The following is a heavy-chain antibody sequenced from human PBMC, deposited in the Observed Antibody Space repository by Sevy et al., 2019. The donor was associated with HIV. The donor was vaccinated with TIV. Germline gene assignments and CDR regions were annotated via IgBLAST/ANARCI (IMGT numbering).Heavy chain of an antibody. D-gene: IGHD3-16*01. CDR2: IYSGGST. J-gene: IGHJ3*02. Sequence: GGSLRLSCAASGFTVSDNYMSWVRQAPGKGLEWVSLIYSGGSTSYADSLKGRFTISRDNSKNTLYLRMDSLRAEDTAVYYCAGGVTSDSFDIWGQGTMVTVSS. CDR1: GFTVSDNY. CDR3: AGGVTSDSFDI. V-gene: IGHV3-66*02.